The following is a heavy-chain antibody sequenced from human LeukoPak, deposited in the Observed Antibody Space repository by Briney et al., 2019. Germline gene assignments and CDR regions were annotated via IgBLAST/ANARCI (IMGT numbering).Heavy chain of an antibody. D-gene: IGHD3-16*01. V-gene: IGHV4-61*02. CDR1: GGSICSGSYY. J-gene: IGHJ4*02. CDR2: IYTSGST. Sequence: SETLSLTCTVSGGSICSGSYYWSWIRQPAGKGLEWIGRIYTSGSTNYNPSLKSRVTISVDTSKNQFSLKLSSVTAADTAVYYCARVASGGTVPSYYFDYWGQGTLVTVSS. CDR3: ARVASGGTVPSYYFDY.